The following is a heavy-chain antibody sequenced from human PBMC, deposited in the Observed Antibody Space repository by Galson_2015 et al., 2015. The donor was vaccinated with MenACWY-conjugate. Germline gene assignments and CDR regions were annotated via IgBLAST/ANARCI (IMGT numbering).Heavy chain of an antibody. CDR3: VRVYRCGSFDY. CDR1: GYTFTTYY. V-gene: IGHV1-46*01. CDR2: IRPSGDDGT. J-gene: IGHJ4*02. Sequence: SVKVSCKASGYTFTTYYMHWVRQAPGQGLEWMGIIRPSGDDGTTYAQKSQGRVTMTRDTSTSTVYMDLSSLRSEDAAVYYCVRVYRCGSFDYWGQGTLVTVSS. D-gene: IGHD1-26*01.